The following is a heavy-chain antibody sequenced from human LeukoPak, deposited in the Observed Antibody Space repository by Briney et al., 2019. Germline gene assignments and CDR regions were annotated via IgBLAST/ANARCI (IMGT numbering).Heavy chain of an antibody. CDR3: ARHAILVVADYFDY. J-gene: IGHJ4*02. Sequence: SQTLSLTCTVSGDSISSGEYYWSWIRQPAGKGLEWIGRISSSGSTNYNPSLKSRVTISVDTSKNQFSLKLSSVTAADTAVYYCARHAILVVADYFDYWGQGTLVTVSS. V-gene: IGHV4-61*02. CDR1: GDSISSGEYY. D-gene: IGHD2-8*02. CDR2: ISSSGST.